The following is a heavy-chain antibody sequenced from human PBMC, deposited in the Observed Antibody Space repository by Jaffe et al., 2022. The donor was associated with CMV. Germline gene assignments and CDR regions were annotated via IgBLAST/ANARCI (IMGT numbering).Heavy chain of an antibody. CDR3: ARDEGYCSGGSCPLFY. D-gene: IGHD2-15*01. V-gene: IGHV3-21*01. CDR1: GFTFSSYS. CDR2: ISSSSSYI. J-gene: IGHJ4*02. Sequence: EVQLVESGGGLVKPGGSLRLSCAASGFTFSSYSMNWVRQAPGKGLEWVSSISSSSSYIYYADSVKGRFTISRDNAKNSLYLQMNSLRAEDTAVYYCARDEGYCSGGSCPLFYWGQGTLVTVSS.